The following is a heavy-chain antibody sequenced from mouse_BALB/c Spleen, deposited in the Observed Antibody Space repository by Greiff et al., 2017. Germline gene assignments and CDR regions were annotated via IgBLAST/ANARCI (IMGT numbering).Heavy chain of an antibody. CDR2: ISSGGSYT. V-gene: IGHV5-9-4*01. D-gene: IGHD1-1*01. Sequence: EVKLVESGGGLVKPGGSLKLSCAASGFTFSSYAMSWVRQSPEKRLEWVAEISSGGSYTYYPDTVTGRFTISRDNAKNTLYLEMSSLRSEDTAMYYCAREGYYGSSYETGFAYWAKGLWSLSLQ. CDR1: GFTFSSYA. J-gene: IGHJ3*01. CDR3: AREGYYGSSYETGFAY.